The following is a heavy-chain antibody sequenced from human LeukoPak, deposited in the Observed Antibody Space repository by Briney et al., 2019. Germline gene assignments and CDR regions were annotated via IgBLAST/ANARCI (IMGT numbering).Heavy chain of an antibody. D-gene: IGHD2-15*01. CDR3: ARRQGFEGWFDP. Sequence: SETLSLTCTVSGGSISSNSYYWDWIRQPPEKGLEWIGDIYYSGSAYYNPSLKSRVTISVDTSKNQFSLKLSSVTAADTAVYYCARRQGFEGWFDPWGQGTLVTVSS. CDR2: IYYSGSA. CDR1: GGSISSNSYY. J-gene: IGHJ5*02. V-gene: IGHV4-39*01.